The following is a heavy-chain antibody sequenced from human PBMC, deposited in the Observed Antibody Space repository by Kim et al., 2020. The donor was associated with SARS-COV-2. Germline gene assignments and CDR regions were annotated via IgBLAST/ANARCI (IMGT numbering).Heavy chain of an antibody. V-gene: IGHV4-34*01. J-gene: IGHJ5*02. Sequence: SETLSLTCAVDGGSCSGYYWSWIRQPPGKGLEWIGEINHSGSTNYNPSLKSRVTISVDTSKNQFSLKLSSVTAADTAVYYCARATLDVVVVVARVNWFDPWGQGTLVTVSS. CDR1: GGSCSGYY. D-gene: IGHD2-2*03. CDR3: ARATLDVVVVVARVNWFDP. CDR2: INHSGST.